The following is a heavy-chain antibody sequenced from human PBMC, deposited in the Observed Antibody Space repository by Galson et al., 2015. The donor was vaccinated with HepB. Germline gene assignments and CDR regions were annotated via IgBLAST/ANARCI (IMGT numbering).Heavy chain of an antibody. V-gene: IGHV3-53*01. CDR2: IYSGGST. CDR3: ARELLERRGKIYYYYGMDV. D-gene: IGHD1-1*01. CDR1: GFTFSSNY. Sequence: SLRLSCAASGFTFSSNYMSWVRQAPGKGLEWVSVIYSGGSTYYADSVKGRFTISRDNSKNTLYLQMNSLRAEDTALDYCARELLERRGKIYYYYGMDVWGHGTMVTAS. J-gene: IGHJ6*02.